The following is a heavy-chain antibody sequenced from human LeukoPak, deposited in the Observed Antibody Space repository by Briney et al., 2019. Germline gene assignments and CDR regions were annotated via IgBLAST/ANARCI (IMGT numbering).Heavy chain of an antibody. V-gene: IGHV3-23*01. Sequence: GGSLRLSCAASGFTLSNYALNWVRQAPGKGLEWVSGISNSGGTTYYADSVKGRFTISRDNSKNTLYLQMNSLRAEDTAVYYCAKSGCSSTSCYSILSGWLDPWGQGTLVTVSS. CDR1: GFTLSNYA. D-gene: IGHD2-2*02. CDR3: AKSGCSSTSCYSILSGWLDP. CDR2: ISNSGGTT. J-gene: IGHJ5*02.